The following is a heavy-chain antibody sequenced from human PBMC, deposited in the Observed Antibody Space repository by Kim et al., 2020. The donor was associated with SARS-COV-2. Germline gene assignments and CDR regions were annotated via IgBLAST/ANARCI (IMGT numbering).Heavy chain of an antibody. CDR1: GYTFTGYY. CDR2: INPNSGGT. J-gene: IGHJ4*02. D-gene: IGHD3-9*01. CDR3: ARQELRYFDWLLSPEAAFDY. Sequence: ASVKVSCKASGYTFTGYYMHWVRQAPGQGLEWMGRINPNSGGTNYAQKFQGRVTMTRDTSISTAYMELSRLRSDDTVVYYCARQELRYFDWLLSPEAAFDYWGQGTLVTVSS. V-gene: IGHV1-2*05.